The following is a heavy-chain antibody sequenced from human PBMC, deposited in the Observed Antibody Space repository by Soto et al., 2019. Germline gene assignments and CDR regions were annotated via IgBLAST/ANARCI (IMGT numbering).Heavy chain of an antibody. J-gene: IGHJ3*02. V-gene: IGHV1-18*01. CDR2: ISAYNGNT. CDR3: ARDEPVTTNNAFDI. Sequence: ASVKVSCKAPGYTFTSYGISWVRQAPGQGLEWMGWISAYNGNTNYAQKLQGRVTMTTDTSTSTAYMELRSLRSDDTAVYYCARDEPVTTNNAFDIWGQGTMVTVSS. D-gene: IGHD4-17*01. CDR1: GYTFTSYG.